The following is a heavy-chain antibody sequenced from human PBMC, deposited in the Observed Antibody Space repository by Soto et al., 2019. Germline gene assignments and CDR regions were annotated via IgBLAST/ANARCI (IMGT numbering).Heavy chain of an antibody. CDR3: AGHEWVRAGDRPTSLFDY. J-gene: IGHJ4*02. CDR2: IYPGDSDT. CDR1: GYSFTSYW. D-gene: IGHD7-27*01. Sequence: GESLKISCKGSGYSFTSYWIGWVRQMPGKGLEWMGIIYPGDSDTRYSPSFQGQVTISADKSISTAYLQWSGLKASDSGMYYCAGHEWVRAGDRPTSLFDYWGQGTLVTVSS. V-gene: IGHV5-51*01.